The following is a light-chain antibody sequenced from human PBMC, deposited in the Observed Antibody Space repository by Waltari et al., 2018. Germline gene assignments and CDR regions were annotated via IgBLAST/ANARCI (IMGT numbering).Light chain of an antibody. Sequence: VLYSSNNKNYLAWYQQKPGQPPKLLIYWASTRESGVPDRFSGSGSGTDFTLTISSLQSEDVAVYYCQQYYSTPPRTFGQGTKVEIK. J-gene: IGKJ1*01. CDR1: VLYSSNNKNY. CDR3: QQYYSTPPRT. CDR2: WAS. V-gene: IGKV4-1*01.